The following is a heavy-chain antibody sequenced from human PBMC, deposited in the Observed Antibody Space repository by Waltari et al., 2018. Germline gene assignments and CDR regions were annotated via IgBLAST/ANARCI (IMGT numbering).Heavy chain of an antibody. V-gene: IGHV6-1*01. Sequence: QVQLQQSGPGLVKPSQTLSLTCAISGDRVSSHSAAWNWIRKSPSRGLEWLGRTYYRSKWYNDYAVSVKSRITINPDTSKNQFSLQLNSVTPEDTAVYYCARAVPASTSNWNYSWLLYYYYGMDVWGQGTTVTVSS. CDR1: GDRVSSHSAA. CDR3: ARAVPASTSNWNYSWLLYYYYGMDV. J-gene: IGHJ6*02. D-gene: IGHD1-7*01. CDR2: TYYRSKWYN.